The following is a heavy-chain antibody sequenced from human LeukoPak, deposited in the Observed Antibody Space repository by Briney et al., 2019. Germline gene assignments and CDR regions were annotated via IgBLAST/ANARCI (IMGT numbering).Heavy chain of an antibody. D-gene: IGHD3-3*02. V-gene: IGHV3-74*01. J-gene: IGHJ1*01. Sequence: GGSLRLSCAASGFTFSSYWMHWVRQAPGKGLVWVSRINSDGSSTSYADSVKGRFTISRDNAKNSLYLQMNSLRAEDTATYFCARQLTEHFYYWGQGTHVTVAS. CDR2: INSDGSST. CDR3: ARQLTEHFYY. CDR1: GFTFSSYW.